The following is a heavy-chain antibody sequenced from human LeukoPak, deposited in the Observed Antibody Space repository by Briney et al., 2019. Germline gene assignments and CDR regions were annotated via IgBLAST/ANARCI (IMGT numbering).Heavy chain of an antibody. CDR3: ARHSYYYDSSDFYYFFDY. CDR2: IYYSGST. J-gene: IGHJ4*02. CDR1: GGSISSPSYY. D-gene: IGHD3-22*01. Sequence: SETLSLTCTVSGGSISSPSYYWGWIRQPPGKGLEWHGSIYYSGSTYYNPSLKSRVTISVDKSKNQFSLKLSSVTAADTAVYYCARHSYYYDSSDFYYFFDYWGQGTLVTVSS. V-gene: IGHV4-39*01.